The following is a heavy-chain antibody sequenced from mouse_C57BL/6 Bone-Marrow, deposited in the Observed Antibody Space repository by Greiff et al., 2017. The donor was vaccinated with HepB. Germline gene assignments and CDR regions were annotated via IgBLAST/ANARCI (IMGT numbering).Heavy chain of an antibody. Sequence: VNVVESGAELVRPGASVKLSCKASGYTFTDYYINWVKQRPGQGLEWIARIYPGSGNTYYNEKFKGKATLTAEKSSSTAYMQLSSLTSEDSAVYFCARSSFYYMMDYWGQGTSVTVSS. J-gene: IGHJ4*01. V-gene: IGHV1-76*01. CDR1: GYTFTDYY. CDR3: ARSSFYYMMDY. CDR2: IYPGSGNT. D-gene: IGHD2-1*01.